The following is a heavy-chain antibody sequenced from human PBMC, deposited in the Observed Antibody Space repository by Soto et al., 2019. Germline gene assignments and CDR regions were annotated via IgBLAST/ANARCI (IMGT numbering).Heavy chain of an antibody. CDR1: GGSFSGYY. D-gene: IGHD1-26*01. Sequence: SETLSLTCAVYGGSFSGYYWSWIRQPPGKGLEWIGEINHSGSTNYNPSLKSRVTISVDTSKNQFSLKLSSVTAADTAVYYCARSTSGSYGYFDLWGRGTLVT. CDR2: INHSGST. CDR3: ARSTSGSYGYFDL. J-gene: IGHJ2*01. V-gene: IGHV4-34*01.